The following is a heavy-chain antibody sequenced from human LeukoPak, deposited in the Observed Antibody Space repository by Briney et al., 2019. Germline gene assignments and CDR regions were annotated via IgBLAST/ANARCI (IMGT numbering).Heavy chain of an antibody. V-gene: IGHV1-2*02. J-gene: IGHJ4*02. CDR1: GYTFSGYY. D-gene: IGHD3-22*01. Sequence: SVKVSCKTSGYTFSGYYIHWVRQAPGQGLEWMGWINPNTGDTTYAQNFQGRVTMARDTSINTAYMELTRLRSDDTAVYYCAREGGYYDTTGYYAYWGQGSLVTVSS. CDR3: AREGGYYDTTGYYAY. CDR2: INPNTGDT.